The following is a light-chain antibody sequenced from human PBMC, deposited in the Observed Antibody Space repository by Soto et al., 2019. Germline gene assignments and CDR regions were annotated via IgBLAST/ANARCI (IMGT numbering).Light chain of an antibody. Sequence: IVITQSPLSLPVTPVEPASISCRSSQSLLHSNGYNFLDWYLQKPVQSPQLLIYWGSNRASGVPDRFSGSGSGTDFTLKISRVEAEDVGVYYCMQALQSPWTFGQGTNVDIK. CDR1: QSLLHSNGYNF. CDR2: WGS. V-gene: IGKV2-28*01. CDR3: MQALQSPWT. J-gene: IGKJ1*01.